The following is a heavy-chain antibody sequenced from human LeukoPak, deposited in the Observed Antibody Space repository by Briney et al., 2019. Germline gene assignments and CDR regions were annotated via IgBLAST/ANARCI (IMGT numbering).Heavy chain of an antibody. D-gene: IGHD3-10*01. J-gene: IGHJ6*03. CDR1: GESFSGYY. CDR2: INHDGST. V-gene: IGHV4-34*01. CDR3: ARGRGGPRGGSQYYYMDV. Sequence: PSETLSLTCAVYGESFSGYYWTWIRQPPGKGLEWIGEINHDGSTNYNPSLKSRVTISVDTSKNQFSLKLGSVTAADTAVYYSARGRGGPRGGSQYYYMDVWGKGTTVTVSS.